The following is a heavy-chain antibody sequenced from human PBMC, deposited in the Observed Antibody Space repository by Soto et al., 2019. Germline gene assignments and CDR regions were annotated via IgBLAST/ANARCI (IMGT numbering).Heavy chain of an antibody. Sequence: ASVKVACKASGYTFTIYGISWVRKAPGQGLEWMGWISAYNGNTNYAQKLQGRVTMTTDTSTSTAYMELRSLRSDDTAVYYCARIMIFGVVIPPYGMDVWGQGTTVTVSS. CDR2: ISAYNGNT. CDR3: ARIMIFGVVIPPYGMDV. J-gene: IGHJ6*02. CDR1: GYTFTIYG. V-gene: IGHV1-18*01. D-gene: IGHD3-3*01.